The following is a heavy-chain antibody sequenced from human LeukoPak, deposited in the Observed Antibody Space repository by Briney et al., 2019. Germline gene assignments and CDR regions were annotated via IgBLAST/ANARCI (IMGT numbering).Heavy chain of an antibody. CDR3: AKDRGAAAAWGLYYYYYMDV. J-gene: IGHJ6*03. CDR1: GGSISSYY. Sequence: PSETLSLTCTVSGGSISSYYWSWIRQPPGKGLEWIGYIYYSGSTNYNPSLKSRVTISVDTSKNQFSLKLSSVTAADTAVYYCAKDRGAAAAWGLYYYYYMDVWGKGTTVTVSS. V-gene: IGHV4-59*01. CDR2: IYYSGST. D-gene: IGHD6-13*01.